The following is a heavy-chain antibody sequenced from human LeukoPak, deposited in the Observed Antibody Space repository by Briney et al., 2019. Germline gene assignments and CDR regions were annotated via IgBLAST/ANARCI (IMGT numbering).Heavy chain of an antibody. D-gene: IGHD6-13*01. V-gene: IGHV3-21*01. CDR2: ISSSSSYI. CDR1: GFTFSSYS. J-gene: IGHJ4*02. Sequence: PGGSLRLSCAASGFTFSSYSMNWVRQAPGEGLEWVSSISSSSSYIYYADSVKGRFTISRDNAKNSLYLQMNSLRAEDTAVYYCASRLYSSSSVDYWGQGTLVTVSS. CDR3: ASRLYSSSSVDY.